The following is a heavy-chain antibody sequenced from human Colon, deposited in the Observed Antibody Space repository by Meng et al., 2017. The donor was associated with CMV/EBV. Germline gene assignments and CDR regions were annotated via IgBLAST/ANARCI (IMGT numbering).Heavy chain of an antibody. V-gene: IGHV1-69*04. CDR3: ARETSYYDSSGYPTPPGWFDP. D-gene: IGHD3-22*01. Sequence: SVKVSCKASGGSFNNISISWVRQAPGQGLEWMGRIIPILDISNYAQKFQGRVTLIADKSTSTAYMELSSLRSEDTAAYYCARETSYYDSSGYPTPPGWFDPWGQGTLVTVSS. CDR2: IIPILDIS. CDR1: GGSFNNIS. J-gene: IGHJ5*02.